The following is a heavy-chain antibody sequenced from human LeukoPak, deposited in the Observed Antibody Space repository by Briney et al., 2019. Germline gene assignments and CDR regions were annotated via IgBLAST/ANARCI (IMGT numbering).Heavy chain of an antibody. CDR1: GFTFSSYS. V-gene: IGHV3-48*04. CDR3: ARDRGPDIVATISPFSPHYYYYYGMDV. J-gene: IGHJ6*02. Sequence: PGGSLRLSCAASGFTFSSYSMNWVRQAPGKGLEWVSYISSSSSTIYYADSVKGRFTISRDNAKNSPYLQMNSLRAEDTAVYYCARDRGPDIVATISPFSPHYYYYYGMDVWGQGTTVTVSS. D-gene: IGHD5-12*01. CDR2: ISSSSSTI.